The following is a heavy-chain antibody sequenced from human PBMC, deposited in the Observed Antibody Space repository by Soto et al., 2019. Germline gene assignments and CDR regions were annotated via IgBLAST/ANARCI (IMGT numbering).Heavy chain of an antibody. CDR3: ARVKRFLEWPHWFDP. Sequence: SETLSLTCTVSGGSISSGGYYWSWIRQHPGKGLEWIGYIYYSGSTYYNPSLKSRVTISVDTSKNQFSLKLSSVTAADTAVYCCARVKRFLEWPHWFDPWGQGTLVTVSS. CDR1: GGSISSGGYY. J-gene: IGHJ5*02. V-gene: IGHV4-31*03. CDR2: IYYSGST. D-gene: IGHD3-3*01.